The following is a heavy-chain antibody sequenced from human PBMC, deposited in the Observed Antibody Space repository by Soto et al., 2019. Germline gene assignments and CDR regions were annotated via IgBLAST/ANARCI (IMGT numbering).Heavy chain of an antibody. CDR3: TRANWYSEY. CDR2: IYYNGNT. D-gene: IGHD7-27*01. J-gene: IGHJ4*02. CDR1: GGSISNHY. V-gene: IGHV4-59*11. Sequence: QVQLQESGPGLVKPSETLSLTCSVSGGSISNHYWSWMRQPPGKGLEWIGYIYYNGNTNYNPSLKSRVTMSVDTSRNQISLKLTTVTAADTAVYYCTRANWYSEYWDQGTLVTVSS.